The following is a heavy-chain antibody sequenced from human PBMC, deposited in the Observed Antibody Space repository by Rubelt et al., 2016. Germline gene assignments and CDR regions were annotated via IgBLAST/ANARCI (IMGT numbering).Heavy chain of an antibody. CDR2: INHSGST. CDR3: AREGGLRLPPGDY. V-gene: IGHV4-34*01. J-gene: IGHJ4*02. Sequence: QVQLQQWGAGLLKPSETLSLTCAVYGGSFSGYYWSWIRQPPGKGLEWIGEINHSGSTNYNPSLKSRVTISVDTSKNQFSLKLSSVTAADTAVYCCAREGGLRLPPGDYWGQGTLVTVSS. CDR1: GGSFSGYY. D-gene: IGHD5-12*01.